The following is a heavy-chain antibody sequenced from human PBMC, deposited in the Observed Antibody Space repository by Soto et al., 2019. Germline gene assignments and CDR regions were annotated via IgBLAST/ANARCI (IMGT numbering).Heavy chain of an antibody. CDR2: IYNSGTT. D-gene: IGHD6-6*01. CDR3: AREVGRPGRFDP. J-gene: IGHJ5*02. Sequence: PSATLSLTCSVSDDSINSGDYYWGWIRQPAGKGLEWIGRIYNSGTTTYNPSLKSRVTLSVDTSKNQVSLRLTSVTAADTAVYYCAREVGRPGRFDPWGQGTLVTVSS. V-gene: IGHV4-61*02. CDR1: DDSINSGDYY.